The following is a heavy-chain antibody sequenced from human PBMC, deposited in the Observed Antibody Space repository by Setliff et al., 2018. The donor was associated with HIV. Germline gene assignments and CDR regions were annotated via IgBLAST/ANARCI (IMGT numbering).Heavy chain of an antibody. V-gene: IGHV4-38-2*01. Sequence: KTSETLSLTCAVSGYSISSGYYWGWIRQPPGKGLEWIGSIYHSGSTYYNPSLKSRVTISVDTSKNQFSLKLSSVTAADTAVYYCARKDDSSGYYFDYWGQGTLVTVSS. J-gene: IGHJ4*02. D-gene: IGHD3-22*01. CDR3: ARKDDSSGYYFDY. CDR1: GYSISSGYY. CDR2: IYHSGST.